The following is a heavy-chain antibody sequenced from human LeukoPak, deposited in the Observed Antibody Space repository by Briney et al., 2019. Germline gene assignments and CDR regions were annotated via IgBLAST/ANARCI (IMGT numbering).Heavy chain of an antibody. V-gene: IGHV3-66*02. J-gene: IGHJ4*02. CDR2: IYSGGST. CDR1: GFTVSSNY. D-gene: IGHD3-22*01. Sequence: GSLRLSCAASGFTVSSNYMSWVRQAPGKGLEWISVIYSGGSTYYADSVKGRFTISRDNSKNTLYLQMNSLRAEDTAVYYCASSYYDSSGYYQVGYFDYWGQGTLVTVSS. CDR3: ASSYYDSSGYYQVGYFDY.